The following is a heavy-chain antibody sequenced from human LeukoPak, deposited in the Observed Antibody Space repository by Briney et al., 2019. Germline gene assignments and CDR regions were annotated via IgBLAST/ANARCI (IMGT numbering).Heavy chain of an antibody. CDR3: ATSPMITFGGVIENYYYYMDV. D-gene: IGHD3-16*01. CDR1: DYTFTTYG. V-gene: IGHV1-18*01. J-gene: IGHJ6*03. Sequence: ASVKVSCKASDYTFTTYGISWVRQAPGQGLEWMGWITPYNGNTNYVQEFQGRVTMTTDTSTSTAYMELRSLRSDDTAVYYCATSPMITFGGVIENYYYYMDVWGKGTTVTVSS. CDR2: ITPYNGNT.